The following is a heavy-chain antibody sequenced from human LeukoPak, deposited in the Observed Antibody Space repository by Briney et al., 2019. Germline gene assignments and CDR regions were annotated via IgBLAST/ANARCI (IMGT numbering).Heavy chain of an antibody. V-gene: IGHV3-15*01. Sequence: GGSLRLSCAASGFTFSNAWMSWVRQAPGNGLEWVGRIKSKTDGGTTDYAAPVKGRFTISRDDSKNTLYLQMNSLKTEDTAVYYCTTVSGRYSSSWYYDYWGQGTLVTVSS. CDR1: GFTFSNAW. D-gene: IGHD6-13*01. J-gene: IGHJ4*02. CDR2: IKSKTDGGTT. CDR3: TTVSGRYSSSWYYDY.